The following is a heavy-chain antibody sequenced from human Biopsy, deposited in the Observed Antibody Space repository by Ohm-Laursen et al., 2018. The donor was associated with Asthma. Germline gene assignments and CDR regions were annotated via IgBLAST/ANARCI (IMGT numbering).Heavy chain of an antibody. D-gene: IGHD4-17*01. CDR1: GGYTGSSDHH. J-gene: IGHJ6*02. V-gene: IGHV4-30-4*01. Sequence: PSETLSLTCRVSGGYTGSSDHHWAWIRQAPGKGLEWIGFVFWSGSTHYSRSLERRVSISIDTATNEFSMKLWSVTPADTAVYFCARVESYGDIYFGIDVWGPGNTVVVS. CDR2: VFWSGST. CDR3: ARVESYGDIYFGIDV.